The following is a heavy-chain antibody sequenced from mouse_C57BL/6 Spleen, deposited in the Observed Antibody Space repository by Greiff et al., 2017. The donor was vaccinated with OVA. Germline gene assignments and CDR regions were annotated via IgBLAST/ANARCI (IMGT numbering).Heavy chain of an antibody. CDR2: IDPENGDT. CDR1: GFNIKDDY. CDR3: TFHYGSSYYAMDY. V-gene: IGHV14-4*01. D-gene: IGHD1-1*01. J-gene: IGHJ4*01. Sequence: VQLQQSGAELVRPGASVKLSCTASGFNIKDDYMHWVKQRPEQGLEWIGWIDPENGDTEYASKFQGQATITADTYSNPAYLQLSSLTSEDTAVYYCTFHYGSSYYAMDYWGQGTSVTVSS.